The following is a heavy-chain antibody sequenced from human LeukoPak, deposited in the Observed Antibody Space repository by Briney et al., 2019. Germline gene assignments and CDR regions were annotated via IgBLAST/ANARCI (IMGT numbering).Heavy chain of an antibody. Sequence: SVKVSCKASGGTFSSYAISWVRQAPGQGLEWMGRIIPILGIANYAQKFQGRVTITADKSTSTAYMELSSLRSEDTAAYYCARGGGGSYFDYWGQGTLVTVSS. D-gene: IGHD3-16*01. CDR2: IIPILGIA. CDR1: GGTFSSYA. V-gene: IGHV1-69*04. CDR3: ARGGGGSYFDY. J-gene: IGHJ4*02.